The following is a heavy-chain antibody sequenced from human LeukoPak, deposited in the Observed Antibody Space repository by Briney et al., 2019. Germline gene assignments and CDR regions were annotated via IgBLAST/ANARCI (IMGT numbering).Heavy chain of an antibody. CDR2: IYYSGST. Sequence: SETLSLTCTVSGGSISSGGYYWSCIRQHPGKGLEWIGYIYYSGSTYYNPSLKSRVTISVDTSKNQFSLKLSSVTAADTAVYYCARATPGGWFDPWGQGTLVTVSS. CDR3: ARATPGGWFDP. J-gene: IGHJ5*02. V-gene: IGHV4-31*03. D-gene: IGHD2-2*01. CDR1: GGSISSGGYY.